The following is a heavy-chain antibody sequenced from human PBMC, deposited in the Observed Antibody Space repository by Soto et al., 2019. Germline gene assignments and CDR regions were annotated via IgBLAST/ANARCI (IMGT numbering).Heavy chain of an antibody. CDR2: IKSKTDGGTT. CDR3: AKDTWELPPGLYGMDV. V-gene: IGHV3-15*01. J-gene: IGHJ6*02. D-gene: IGHD1-26*01. CDR1: GFTFSNAW. Sequence: PGGSLRLSCAASGFTFSNAWMSWVRQAPGKGLEWVGRIKSKTDGGTTDYAAPVKGRFTVSRDNSKNTLYLQMNSLRAEDTAVYYCAKDTWELPPGLYGMDVWGQGTTVTVSS.